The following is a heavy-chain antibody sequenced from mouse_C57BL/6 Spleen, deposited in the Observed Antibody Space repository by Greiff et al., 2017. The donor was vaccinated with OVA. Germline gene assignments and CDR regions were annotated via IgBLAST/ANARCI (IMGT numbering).Heavy chain of an antibody. D-gene: IGHD1-1*01. Sequence: QVQLQQPGAELVKPGASVKVSCKASGYTFTRYWMHWVKQRPGQGLEWIGRIHPSDSDTNYNQKFKGKATLTVDKSSSTAYMQLSSLTSEDSAVYYCAIYYYGSSYDYAMDYWGQGTSVTVSS. J-gene: IGHJ4*01. CDR2: IHPSDSDT. V-gene: IGHV1-74*01. CDR1: GYTFTRYW. CDR3: AIYYYGSSYDYAMDY.